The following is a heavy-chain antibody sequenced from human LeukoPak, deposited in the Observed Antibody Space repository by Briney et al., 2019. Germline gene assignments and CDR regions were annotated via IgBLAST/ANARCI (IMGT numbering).Heavy chain of an antibody. D-gene: IGHD3-9*01. CDR2: ISAYNGNT. V-gene: IGHV1-18*01. CDR3: ARDEVGYYDILTNLDY. Sequence: ASVKVSCKASGYTFTSYGISWVRQAPGQGLGWMGWISAYNGNTNYAQKLQGRVTMTTGTSTSTAYMELRSLRSDDTAVYYCARDEVGYYDILTNLDYWGQGTLVTVSS. CDR1: GYTFTSYG. J-gene: IGHJ4*02.